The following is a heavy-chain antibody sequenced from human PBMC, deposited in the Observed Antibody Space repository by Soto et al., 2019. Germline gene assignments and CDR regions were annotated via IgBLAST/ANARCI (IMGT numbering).Heavy chain of an antibody. J-gene: IGHJ4*02. CDR1: GDSVGRGGHY. CDR2: IYWTGST. CDR3: ARDAGLASAIDY. Sequence: QVQLQESGPGLVKPSQTLSVTCSVSGDSVGRGGHYWTWIRQHPGKGLEWIGSIYWTGSTSYNPSLKSRVNISVDRSNNQFSLKVSSVTAADTAVYYCARDAGLASAIDYWGQGTLITVSS. D-gene: IGHD1-1*01. V-gene: IGHV4-31*02.